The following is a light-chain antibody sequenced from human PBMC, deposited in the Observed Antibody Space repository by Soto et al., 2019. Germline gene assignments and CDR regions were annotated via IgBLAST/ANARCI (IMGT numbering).Light chain of an antibody. CDR3: CSYGGSYTYV. V-gene: IGLV2-11*01. Sequence: QSALTQPRSVSGSPGQSVTISCTGTSSDVGGYKYVSWYQQHPGTGKAPKLMIYDVSKRPSGVPDRFSGSKSDNTASLTISGLQAEDEADYSCCSYGGSYTYVFGTGTKLTVL. J-gene: IGLJ1*01. CDR2: DVS. CDR1: SSDVGGYKY.